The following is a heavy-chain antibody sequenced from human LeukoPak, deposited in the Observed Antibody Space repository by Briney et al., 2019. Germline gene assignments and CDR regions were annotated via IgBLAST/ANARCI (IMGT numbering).Heavy chain of an antibody. CDR1: GGTFSSYA. CDR3: ARDQPQDIVVVPAAIDYYYYGMDV. D-gene: IGHD2-2*01. J-gene: IGHJ6*02. CDR2: IIPIFGAA. V-gene: IGHV1-69*13. Sequence: ASVKVSCKASGGTFSSYAISWVRQAPGQGREWMGGIIPIFGAANYAQKFQGRVTITADESTSTAYMELSSLRSEDTAVYYCARDQPQDIVVVPAAIDYYYYGMDVWGQGTTVTVSS.